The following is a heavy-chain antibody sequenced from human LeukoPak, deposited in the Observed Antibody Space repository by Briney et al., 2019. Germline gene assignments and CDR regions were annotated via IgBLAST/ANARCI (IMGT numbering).Heavy chain of an antibody. CDR2: ISAYNGNT. Sequence: ASVKVSCKASGYTFTSYGISWVRQAPGQGLEWMGWISAYNGNTNYAQKLQGRVTMTTDTSTSTAYMELRSLRSDDTAVYYCARDRGYYDSSGPEGMDVWAKGPRSPSP. D-gene: IGHD3-22*01. J-gene: IGHJ6*02. CDR3: ARDRGYYDSSGPEGMDV. V-gene: IGHV1-18*01. CDR1: GYTFTSYG.